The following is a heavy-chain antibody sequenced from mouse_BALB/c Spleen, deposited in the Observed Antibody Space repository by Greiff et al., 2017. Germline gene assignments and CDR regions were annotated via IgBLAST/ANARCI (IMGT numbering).Heavy chain of an antibody. CDR1: GFTFSDYY. D-gene: IGHD2-1*01. Sequence: EVKLMESGGGLVKPGGSLKLSCAASGFTFSDYYMYWVRQTPEKRLEWVATISDGGSYTYYPDSVKGRFTISRDNAKNNLYLQMSSLKSEDTAMYYCARDGGPYGNYLGGFAYWGQGTLVTVSA. CDR3: ARDGGPYGNYLGGFAY. V-gene: IGHV5-4*02. J-gene: IGHJ3*01. CDR2: ISDGGSYT.